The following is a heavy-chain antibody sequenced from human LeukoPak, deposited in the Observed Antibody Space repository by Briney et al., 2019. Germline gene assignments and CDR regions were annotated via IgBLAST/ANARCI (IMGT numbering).Heavy chain of an antibody. D-gene: IGHD6-19*01. CDR3: ARVAVAAQLIDY. CDR2: INPNSGGT. CDR1: GYTFTGYY. V-gene: IGHV1-2*02. J-gene: IGHJ4*02. Sequence: ASVKVSCKASGYTFTGYYMHWVRQAPGQGLEWMGWINPNSGGTNYAQKLQGRVTMTTDTSTSTAYMELRSLRSDDTAVYYCARVAVAAQLIDYWGQGTLVTVSS.